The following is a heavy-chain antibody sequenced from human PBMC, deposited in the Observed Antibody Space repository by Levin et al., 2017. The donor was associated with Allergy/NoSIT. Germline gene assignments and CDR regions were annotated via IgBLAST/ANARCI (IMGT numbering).Heavy chain of an antibody. CDR1: GFTFSAYT. Sequence: GESLKISCAASGFTFSAYTMNWVRQAPGKGLEWVSGISGSGGSTYFADSVKGRFTISRDNSKNTLFLQMNSLRAEDTALYYCAKDPGLWGQGTLVSVSS. J-gene: IGHJ4*02. V-gene: IGHV3-23*01. CDR3: AKDPGL. D-gene: IGHD3-10*01. CDR2: ISGSGGST.